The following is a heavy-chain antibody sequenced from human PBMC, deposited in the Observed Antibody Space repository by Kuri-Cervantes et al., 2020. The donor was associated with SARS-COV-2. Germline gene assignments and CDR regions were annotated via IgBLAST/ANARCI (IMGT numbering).Heavy chain of an antibody. Sequence: SETLSLTCTVSGGSISSGSYYWSWIRQPAGKGLEWIGRIYTSGSTNYNPSLKSRVTISVDTSKNQFSLKLSSVTAADTAVYYCARALAYDFWSGYRPRGWFDPWGQGTRVTVSS. V-gene: IGHV4-61*02. J-gene: IGHJ5*02. CDR1: GGSISSGSYY. D-gene: IGHD3-3*01. CDR2: IYTSGST. CDR3: ARALAYDFWSGYRPRGWFDP.